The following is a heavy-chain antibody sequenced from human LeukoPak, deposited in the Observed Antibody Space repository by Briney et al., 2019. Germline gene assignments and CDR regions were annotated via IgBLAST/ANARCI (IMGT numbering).Heavy chain of an antibody. V-gene: IGHV3-30*04. D-gene: IGHD6-19*01. CDR3: ARVSYSSGWESFGAFDI. J-gene: IGHJ3*02. CDR2: ISYDGSNK. Sequence: GGSPRLSCAASGFTFSSYAMHWVRQAPGKGLEWVAVISYDGSNKYYADSVKGRFTISRDNSKNTLYLQMNSLSAEDTAVYYCARVSYSSGWESFGAFDIWGQGTMVTVSS. CDR1: GFTFSSYA.